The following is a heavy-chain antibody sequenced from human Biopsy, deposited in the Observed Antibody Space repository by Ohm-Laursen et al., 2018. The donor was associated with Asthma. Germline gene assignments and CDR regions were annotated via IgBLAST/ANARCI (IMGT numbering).Heavy chain of an antibody. D-gene: IGHD6-19*01. V-gene: IGHV3-23*01. CDR3: ARGDSSGWSHYYFDY. CDR2: ISGSGRSA. J-gene: IGHJ4*02. Sequence: SLRLSCTASGFNFTTYAIAWIRQAPGRGLEWISAISGSGRSAYYADSVKGQFTISRDNAKNTVYPQMNSLRAEDTAVYYCARGDSSGWSHYYFDYWGQGTLVTVSS. CDR1: GFNFTTYA.